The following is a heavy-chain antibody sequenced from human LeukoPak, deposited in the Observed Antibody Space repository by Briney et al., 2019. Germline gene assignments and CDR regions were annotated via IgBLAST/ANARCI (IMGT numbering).Heavy chain of an antibody. Sequence: SETLSLTCAVSGGSFSGYYWYWIRQPPGKGLEWIGEINHSGSTNYNPSLKSRVTISVDTSKNQFSLKLSSVTAADTAVYYCARGRGAARRRPFDYWGQGTLVTVSS. V-gene: IGHV4-34*01. CDR1: GGSFSGYY. CDR2: INHSGST. D-gene: IGHD6-6*01. CDR3: ARGRGAARRRPFDY. J-gene: IGHJ4*02.